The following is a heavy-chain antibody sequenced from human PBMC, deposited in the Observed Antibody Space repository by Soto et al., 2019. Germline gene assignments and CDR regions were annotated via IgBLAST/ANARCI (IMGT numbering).Heavy chain of an antibody. CDR3: ARDLAIVVVPAAILAY. J-gene: IGHJ4*02. CDR2: ISYDGSIK. Sequence: QVQLVESGGGVVQPGRSLRLSCAASGFTFSSYAMHWVRQAPGKGLGWVAVISYDGSIKYYADSVKGRLTISRDNSKNTLYLQMNSLRAKDTAVYYCARDLAIVVVPAAILAYWGQGTLVTVSS. CDR1: GFTFSSYA. D-gene: IGHD2-2*01. V-gene: IGHV3-30-3*01.